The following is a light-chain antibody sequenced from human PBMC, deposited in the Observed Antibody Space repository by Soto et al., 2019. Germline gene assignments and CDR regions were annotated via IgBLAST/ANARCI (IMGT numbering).Light chain of an antibody. V-gene: IGLV2-8*01. CDR3: SSYAGSRNPYV. CDR2: DVN. CDR1: SSDVGGSDF. Sequence: QSVLTQPPSASGSPGQSVTISCTGTSSDVGGSDFVSWFQQHPGKAPKLMIYDVNKRSSGVPDRFSGSKSGNTASLTVSGLQADDEADYFCSSYAGSRNPYVFGTGTKVTVL. J-gene: IGLJ1*01.